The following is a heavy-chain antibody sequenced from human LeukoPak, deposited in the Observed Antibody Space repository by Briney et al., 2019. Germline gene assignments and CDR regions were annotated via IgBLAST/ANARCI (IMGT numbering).Heavy chain of an antibody. Sequence: PSETLSLTCTVSGGSISSYYWSWIRQPAGKGLEWIGRIHVSGSTNYNPSLKRRVTISVDKSKTHSSLTLTSVTAAATAVYSCARGLVGTTREQNWFDPWGQGTLVTVSS. CDR1: GGSISSYY. J-gene: IGHJ5*02. CDR3: ARGLVGTTREQNWFDP. D-gene: IGHD1-26*01. CDR2: IHVSGST. V-gene: IGHV4-4*07.